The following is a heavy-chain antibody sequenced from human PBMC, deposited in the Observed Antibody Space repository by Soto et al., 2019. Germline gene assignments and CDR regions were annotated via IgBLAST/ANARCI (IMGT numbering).Heavy chain of an antibody. D-gene: IGHD3-3*01. Sequence: PGESLKISCKGSGYSFTSYWIGWVRQMPGKGLEWMGIIYPGDSDTRYSPSFQGQVTISADKSISTAYLQWSSLKASDTAMYYCARHVRTRYDFWSGKHYYYGMDVWGQGTTVPVYS. CDR3: ARHVRTRYDFWSGKHYYYGMDV. J-gene: IGHJ6*02. CDR1: GYSFTSYW. CDR2: IYPGDSDT. V-gene: IGHV5-51*01.